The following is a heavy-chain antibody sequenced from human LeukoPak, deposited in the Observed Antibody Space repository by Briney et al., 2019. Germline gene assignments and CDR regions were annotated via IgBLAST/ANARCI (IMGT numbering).Heavy chain of an antibody. CDR1: GFPFSTHS. CDR3: ARGELGRAYFDC. V-gene: IGHV3-48*04. D-gene: IGHD2-21*01. Sequence: GGSLRLSCAASGFPFSTHSMNWVRQAPGKGLEWVSYITGSSTTIYYADSVKGRFTISRDNAQKSLYLQMNSLRAEDTAVYYCARGELGRAYFDCWGQGALDTVSS. J-gene: IGHJ5*01. CDR2: ITGSSTTI.